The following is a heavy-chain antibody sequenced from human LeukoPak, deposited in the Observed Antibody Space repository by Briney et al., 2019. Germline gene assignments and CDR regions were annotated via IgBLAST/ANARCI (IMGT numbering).Heavy chain of an antibody. D-gene: IGHD6-13*01. CDR3: AKAGYSSSWRGWFDP. Sequence: PGGSLRLSCAASGFTFSSYAMSWVRQAPGKGLEWVSAISGSGGSTYYADSVKGRFTISRDNSKNTLYLQMNSLRAEDTAVYYCAKAGYSSSWRGWFDPWGQGTLVTVSS. J-gene: IGHJ5*02. CDR2: ISGSGGST. CDR1: GFTFSSYA. V-gene: IGHV3-23*01.